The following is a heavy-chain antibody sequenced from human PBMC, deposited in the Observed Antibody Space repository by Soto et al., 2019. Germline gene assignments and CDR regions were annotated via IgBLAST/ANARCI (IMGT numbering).Heavy chain of an antibody. Sequence: ASVKVSCKASGFTFTSSAVQWVRQARGQRLEWVGWIVVGSGNTNYAQKSQERVTITRDMSTSTAYMELSSLRSEDTAVYYCAAEPSLVVPLGYYGMDVWGQGTTVTVSS. CDR1: GFTFTSSA. V-gene: IGHV1-58*01. J-gene: IGHJ6*02. CDR3: AAEPSLVVPLGYYGMDV. D-gene: IGHD3-22*01. CDR2: IVVGSGNT.